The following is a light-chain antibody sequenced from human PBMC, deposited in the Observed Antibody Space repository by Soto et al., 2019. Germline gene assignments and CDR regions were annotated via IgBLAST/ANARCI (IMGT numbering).Light chain of an antibody. V-gene: IGKV1-9*01. CDR3: QQLNSYPPT. CDR2: AAS. Sequence: IQLTQSPSSLSASVGDRVTITCRASQGISSYLAWYQQEPGKAPKLLIYAASTLQRGVPSRFSGSGSGTEFTLTISSLQPEDFATYYCQQLNSYPPTFGQGTKLEIK. J-gene: IGKJ2*01. CDR1: QGISSY.